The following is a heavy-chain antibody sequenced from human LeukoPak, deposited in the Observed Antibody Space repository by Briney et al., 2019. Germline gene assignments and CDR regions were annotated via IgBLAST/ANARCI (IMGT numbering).Heavy chain of an antibody. CDR1: GYTFTSYA. D-gene: IGHD2-2*01. J-gene: IGHJ6*04. CDR2: INAGNGNT. V-gene: IGHV1-3*01. CDR3: ARGPAAHVPYYYYGMDV. Sequence: GAPVKVSCKASGYTFTSYAMHWVRQAPGQRLEWMGWINAGNGNTKYSQKFQGRVTITRDTSASTAYMEPSSLRSEDTAVYYCARGPAAHVPYYYYGMDVWGKGTTVTVSS.